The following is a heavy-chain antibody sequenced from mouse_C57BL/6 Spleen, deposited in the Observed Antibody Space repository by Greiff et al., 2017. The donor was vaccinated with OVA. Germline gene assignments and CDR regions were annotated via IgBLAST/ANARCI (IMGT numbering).Heavy chain of an antibody. J-gene: IGHJ1*03. CDR2: IHPNSGST. Sequence: VQLQQPGAELVKPGASVKLSCKASGYTFTSYWMHWVKQRPGQGLEWIGMIHPNSGSTNYNEKFKSKATLTVDKSSSTAYMQLSSLTSEDSAVYYCARLHYYGSSRYCDVWGTGTTVTVSS. CDR1: GYTFTSYW. D-gene: IGHD1-1*01. V-gene: IGHV1-64*01. CDR3: ARLHYYGSSRYCDV.